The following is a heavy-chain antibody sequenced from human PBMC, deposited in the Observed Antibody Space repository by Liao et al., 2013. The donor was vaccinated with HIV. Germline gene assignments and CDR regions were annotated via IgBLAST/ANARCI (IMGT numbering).Heavy chain of an antibody. CDR2: INHSGST. Sequence: QVQLQQWGAGLLKPSETLSLTCAVYGGSFSGYYWSWIRQPPGKGLEWIGEINHSGSTNYNPSLKSRVTISVDTSKNQFSLKLSSVTAADTAVYYCAIETYYDFWSGYGLGYWGQGTLVTVSS. D-gene: IGHD3-3*01. CDR1: GGSFSGYY. V-gene: IGHV4-34*01. J-gene: IGHJ4*02. CDR3: AIETYYDFWSGYGLGY.